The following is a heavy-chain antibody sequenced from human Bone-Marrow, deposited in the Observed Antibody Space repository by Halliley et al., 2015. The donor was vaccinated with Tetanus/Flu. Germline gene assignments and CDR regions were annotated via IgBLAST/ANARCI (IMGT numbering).Heavy chain of an antibody. V-gene: IGHV3-20*03. D-gene: IGHD3-16*01. CDR2: KWKGAAT. Sequence: KWKGAATSYLQSVKGRFTISGDNAQNSLYLQMDSLRVEDSSFYFCARDGSMNLMQPGDYYFDFWGQGTRVTVSS. CDR3: ARDGSMNLMQPGDYYFDF. J-gene: IGHJ4*02.